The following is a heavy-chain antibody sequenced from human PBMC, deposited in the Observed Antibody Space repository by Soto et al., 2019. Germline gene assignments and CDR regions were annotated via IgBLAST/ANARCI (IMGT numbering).Heavy chain of an antibody. CDR1: GFTFGDSA. J-gene: IGHJ1*01. Sequence: LSCRASGFTFGDSAMSWFRQAPGKGLQWVGFIRSKAYHGTTEYAASVKGRFTISRDESKSIDYLQMNSLKTEDTAVYYCTSLKCLVDIAHWGKGTLATESS. CDR2: IRSKAYHGTT. CDR3: TSLKCLVDIAH. D-gene: IGHD6-19*01. V-gene: IGHV3-49*03.